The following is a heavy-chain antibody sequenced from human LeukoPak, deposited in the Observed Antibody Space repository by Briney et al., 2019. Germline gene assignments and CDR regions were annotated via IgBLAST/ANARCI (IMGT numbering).Heavy chain of an antibody. CDR1: GGSFSGYY. D-gene: IGHD4-23*01. J-gene: IGHJ4*02. CDR3: AGPYEATVVTPFDY. CDR2: INHSGST. Sequence: SETLSLTCAVYGGSFSGYYWSWIRQPPGKGLEWIGEINHSGSTNYSPSLKSRVTISVDTSKNQFSLKLSSVTAADTAVYYCAGPYEATVVTPFDYWGQGTLVTVSS. V-gene: IGHV4-34*01.